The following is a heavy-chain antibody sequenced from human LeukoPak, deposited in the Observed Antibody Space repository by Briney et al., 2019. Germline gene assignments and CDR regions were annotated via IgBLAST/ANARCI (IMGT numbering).Heavy chain of an antibody. CDR3: ARVGTVGATNAFDI. Sequence: GGSLRLSCAASGFTFSSYSMNWVRQAPGKGLEWVSSISSSSSYIYYADSVKGRFPISRDNAKNSLYLQMNSLRAEDTAVYYCARVGTVGATNAFDIWGQGTMVTVSS. CDR2: ISSSSSYI. J-gene: IGHJ3*02. D-gene: IGHD1-26*01. CDR1: GFTFSSYS. V-gene: IGHV3-21*01.